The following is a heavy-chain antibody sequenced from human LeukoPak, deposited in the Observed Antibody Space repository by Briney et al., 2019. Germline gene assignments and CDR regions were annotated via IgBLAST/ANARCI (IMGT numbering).Heavy chain of an antibody. CDR2: IYYSGTT. J-gene: IGHJ3*02. CDR3: ARSYSSGWLGAFDI. Sequence: SETLSLTCTVSTGSISSYYWRWIRPPQGKGLGWFGYIYYSGTTNYHPSLKSRVTISVTTSRTQFTLRLRSVTAADTAVYYCARSYSSGWLGAFDIWGQGTMVTVSS. CDR1: TGSISSYY. D-gene: IGHD6-19*01. V-gene: IGHV4-59*01.